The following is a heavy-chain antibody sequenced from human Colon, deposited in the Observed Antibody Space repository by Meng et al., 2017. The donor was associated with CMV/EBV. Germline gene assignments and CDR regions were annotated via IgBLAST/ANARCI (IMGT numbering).Heavy chain of an antibody. CDR3: ARDWGGSYYGGFDY. D-gene: IGHD1-26*01. J-gene: IGHJ4*02. CDR2: INSDDSST. V-gene: IGHV3-74*01. Sequence: GESLKISCAASGFTFSTYWMHWVRQAPGKGLVWVSRINSDDSSTNYADSVKGRFTISRDNAKNTLYLQMNSLRAEDTAVYYCARDWGGSYYGGFDYWGQGTLVTVSS. CDR1: GFTFSTYW.